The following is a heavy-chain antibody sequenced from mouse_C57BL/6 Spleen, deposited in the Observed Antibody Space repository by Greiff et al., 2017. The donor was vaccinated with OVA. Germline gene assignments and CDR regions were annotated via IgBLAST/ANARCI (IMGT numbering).Heavy chain of an antibody. CDR2: ISDGGSYT. V-gene: IGHV5-4*03. CDR1: GFTFSSYA. Sequence: EVKLVESGGGLVKPGGSLKLSCAASGFTFSSYAMSWVRQTPEKRLEWVATISDGGSYTYYPDNVKGRFTISRDNAKNNLYLQMSHLKSEDTAMYYCARGLGDGDFDYWGHGTTLTVSS. CDR3: ARGLGDGDFDY. D-gene: IGHD3-1*01. J-gene: IGHJ2*01.